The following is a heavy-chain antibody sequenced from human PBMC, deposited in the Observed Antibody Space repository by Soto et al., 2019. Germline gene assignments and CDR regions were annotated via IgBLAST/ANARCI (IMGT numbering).Heavy chain of an antibody. V-gene: IGHV1-2*02. CDR1: GDNFSADY. CDR3: VRAHALGFSNWFDP. CDR2: INPHSGAT. Sequence: SARAPCNAAGDNFSADYIDGLGHAPSQGLEWLGWINPHSGATNYAQKLLGRVTMSADTSASKASMEMARLKSDDTAVYYCVRAHALGFSNWFDPWGRGPMVTVSS. D-gene: IGHD3-10*01. J-gene: IGHJ5*02.